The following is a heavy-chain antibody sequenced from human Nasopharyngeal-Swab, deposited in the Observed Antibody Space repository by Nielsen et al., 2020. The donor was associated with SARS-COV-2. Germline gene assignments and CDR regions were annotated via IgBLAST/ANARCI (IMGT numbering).Heavy chain of an antibody. D-gene: IGHD2-2*01. CDR2: IKQDGSEK. J-gene: IGHJ6*02. CDR1: GFTFSSYA. V-gene: IGHV3-7*01. Sequence: GESLKISCAASGFTFSSYAMHWVRQAPGKGLEWVANIKQDGSEKYYVDSVKGRFTISRDNAKNSPYLQMNSLRAEDTAVYYCARDGGGGEDCSSTSCYLDYYYYYGMDVWGQGTTVTVSS. CDR3: ARDGGGGEDCSSTSCYLDYYYYYGMDV.